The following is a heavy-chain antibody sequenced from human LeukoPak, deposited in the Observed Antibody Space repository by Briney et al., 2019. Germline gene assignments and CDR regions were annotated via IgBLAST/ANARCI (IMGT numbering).Heavy chain of an antibody. CDR2: ISAYNGNT. D-gene: IGHD2-2*01. Sequence: GASVKVSCKASGYTFTSYGISWVRQAPGQGLEWMGWISAYNGNTNYAQKLQGRVTMTTDTSTSTAYMELRSLRSDDTAVYYCARDGRGYCSSTSCYDANDYWGQGTLVTVSS. V-gene: IGHV1-18*01. CDR1: GYTFTSYG. CDR3: ARDGRGYCSSTSCYDANDY. J-gene: IGHJ4*02.